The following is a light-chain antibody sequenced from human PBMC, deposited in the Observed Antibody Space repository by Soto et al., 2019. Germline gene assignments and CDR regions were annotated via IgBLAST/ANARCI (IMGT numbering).Light chain of an antibody. J-gene: IGKJ1*01. CDR3: QQYNNWWT. V-gene: IGKV3-15*01. CDR2: GAS. CDR1: QSVSTN. Sequence: IVMTQSPATLSVSPGERVTLSCRASQSVSTNLAWYQQKPGQAPRLLISGASTRATGIPARFSGSGSGTEFTLTISSLQSEDFAGYYCQQYNNWWTFGQGTKVEIK.